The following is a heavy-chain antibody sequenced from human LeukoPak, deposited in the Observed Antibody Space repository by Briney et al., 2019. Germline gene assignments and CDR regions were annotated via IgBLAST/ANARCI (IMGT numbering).Heavy chain of an antibody. CDR2: IGEDGSEK. V-gene: IGHV3-7*01. CDR3: AKPYYYDSSGPTGGAFDI. Sequence: GGSLRLSCAASGFTFSSYWMTWVRQAPGKGLEWVANIGEDGSEKYYVDSVKGRFTISRDNSKNTLYLQMNSLRAEDTAVYYCAKPYYYDSSGPTGGAFDIWGQGTMVTVSS. CDR1: GFTFSSYW. J-gene: IGHJ3*02. D-gene: IGHD3-22*01.